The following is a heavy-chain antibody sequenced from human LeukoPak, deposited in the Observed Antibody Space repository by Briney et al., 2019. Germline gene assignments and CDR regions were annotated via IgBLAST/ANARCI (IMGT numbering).Heavy chain of an antibody. D-gene: IGHD2-15*01. Sequence: GESLRLSCAASGFTFSSYSMNCVRQAPGKGLEWVSSISSTGNFVHYADSVKGRFTISRDNAKNSLYLQMDSLRGEDTAVYFCARVGCRGGSCSSRGDYYYGMDVWGQGTTVTVSS. CDR2: ISSTGNFV. V-gene: IGHV3-21*06. CDR3: ARVGCRGGSCSSRGDYYYGMDV. J-gene: IGHJ6*02. CDR1: GFTFSSYS.